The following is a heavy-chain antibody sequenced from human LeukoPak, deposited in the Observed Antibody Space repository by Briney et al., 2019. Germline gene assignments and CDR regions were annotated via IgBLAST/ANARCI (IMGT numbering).Heavy chain of an antibody. CDR1: GFTFSSYG. CDR2: IWYDVRNK. V-gene: IGHV3-33*01. Sequence: PGRSLRLSCAASGFTFSSYGMHWVRQAPGKGLEGGAVIWYDVRNKYYADSVKARFTISRDNSKNTLYLQMNSLRAEDTAVYYCARGSVGYSSGCLVYWGQGTLVTVSS. D-gene: IGHD6-19*01. CDR3: ARGSVGYSSGCLVY. J-gene: IGHJ4*02.